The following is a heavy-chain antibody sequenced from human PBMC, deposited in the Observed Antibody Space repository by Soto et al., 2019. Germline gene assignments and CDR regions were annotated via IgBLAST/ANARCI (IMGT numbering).Heavy chain of an antibody. Sequence: SVKVSCKASGGTFSSYAISWVRQAPGQGLEWMGGIIPIFGTANYAQKFQGRVTITADESTSTAYMELSSLRSEDTAVYYCARSAEASPRRDGYNCDYWGQGTLVTVSS. CDR1: GGTFSSYA. V-gene: IGHV1-69*13. D-gene: IGHD5-12*01. J-gene: IGHJ4*02. CDR2: IIPIFGTA. CDR3: ARSAEASPRRDGYNCDY.